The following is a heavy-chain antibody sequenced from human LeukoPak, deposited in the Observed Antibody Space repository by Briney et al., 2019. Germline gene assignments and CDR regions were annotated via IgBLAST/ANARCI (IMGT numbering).Heavy chain of an antibody. CDR3: AKRGQWLVPFAFDI. CDR2: ISYDGSNK. CDR1: GFTFSSYG. J-gene: IGHJ3*02. V-gene: IGHV3-30*18. Sequence: EGSLRLSCAASGFTFSSYGMHWVRQAPGKGLEWVAVISYDGSNKYYADSVKGRFTISRDNSKNTLYLQMNSLRAEDTAVYYCAKRGQWLVPFAFDIWGQGTMVTVSS. D-gene: IGHD6-19*01.